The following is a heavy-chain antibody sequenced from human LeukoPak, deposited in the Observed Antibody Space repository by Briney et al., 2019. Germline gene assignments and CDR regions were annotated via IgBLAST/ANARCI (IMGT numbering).Heavy chain of an antibody. D-gene: IGHD2-15*01. CDR2: ISSSSSTI. V-gene: IGHV3-48*01. CDR1: GFTFSSYS. Sequence: GGSLRLSCAASGFTFSSYSMNWVRQAPGRGLEWVSYISSSSSTIYYADSVKGRFTISRDSAKNSLYLQMNSLRAEDTAVYYCARGGWYCSGGSCYFDYWGQGTLVTVSS. J-gene: IGHJ4*02. CDR3: ARGGWYCSGGSCYFDY.